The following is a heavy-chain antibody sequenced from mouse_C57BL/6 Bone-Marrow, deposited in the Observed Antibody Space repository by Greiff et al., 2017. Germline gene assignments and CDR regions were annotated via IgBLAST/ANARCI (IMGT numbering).Heavy chain of an antibody. CDR1: GFNIKDDY. D-gene: IGHD1-1*01. V-gene: IGHV14-4*01. Sequence: VQLQQSGAELVRPGASVKLSCTASGFNIKDDYMHWVKQRPEQGLEWIGWIDPENGDTEYASKFQGKATITADTSSNTAYLQLSSLTSEDTAVSYCTTRVYYYCISPAWFAYWGQGTRVTVSA. J-gene: IGHJ3*01. CDR2: IDPENGDT. CDR3: TTRVYYYCISPAWFAY.